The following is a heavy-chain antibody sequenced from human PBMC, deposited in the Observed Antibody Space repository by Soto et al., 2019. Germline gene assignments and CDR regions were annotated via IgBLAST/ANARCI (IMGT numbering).Heavy chain of an antibody. J-gene: IGHJ4*02. CDR2: ISHDGSDK. Sequence: LRLSCAASGFPFGDFGMHWLRQAPGKGLEWVAVISHDGSDKFYADSVKARFTISRDNSKNTLYLQMNSLRADDTAVYYCARAITGTTAFDYWGQGTLVTVSS. CDR3: ARAITGTTAFDY. V-gene: IGHV3-30*03. D-gene: IGHD1-20*01. CDR1: GFPFGDFG.